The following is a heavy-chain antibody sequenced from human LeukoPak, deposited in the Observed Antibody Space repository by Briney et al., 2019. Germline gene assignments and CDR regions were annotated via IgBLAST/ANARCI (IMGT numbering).Heavy chain of an antibody. J-gene: IGHJ1*01. D-gene: IGHD2-15*01. Sequence: PGGSLRLSCAASGFTFSSYGMHWVRQAPGKGLEWVAVIWYDGSNKYYADSVKGRFTISRDNSKNTLYLQMNSLRAEDTAVYYCASTPCSGGSCYFEYFQHWGQGILVTVSS. CDR3: ASTPCSGGSCYFEYFQH. CDR2: IWYDGSNK. CDR1: GFTFSSYG. V-gene: IGHV3-33*01.